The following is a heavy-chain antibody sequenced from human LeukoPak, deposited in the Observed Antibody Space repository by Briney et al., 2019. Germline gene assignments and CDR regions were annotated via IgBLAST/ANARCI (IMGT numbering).Heavy chain of an antibody. J-gene: IGHJ6*03. V-gene: IGHV4-39*07. Sequence: PSETLSLTCTVSGYSISSSSYYWGWIRQPPGKVLEWIGGIYYSGSTYYNPSLNSRATISVDTSKNQFSLKLSSVTAADTAVYYCARAPYSSSSLDTYYYYYYMDVWGKGTTVTVSS. CDR3: ARAPYSSSSLDTYYYYYYMDV. CDR1: GYSISSSSYY. CDR2: IYYSGST. D-gene: IGHD6-6*01.